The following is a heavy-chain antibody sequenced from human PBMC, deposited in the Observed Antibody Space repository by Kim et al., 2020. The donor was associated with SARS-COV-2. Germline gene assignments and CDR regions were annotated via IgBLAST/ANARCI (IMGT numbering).Heavy chain of an antibody. CDR3: ARVFFRSGSYYYYGMDV. D-gene: IGHD1-26*01. J-gene: IGHJ6*02. Sequence: SVKVSCKASGGTFSSYAISWVRQAPGQGLEWMGGIIPIFGTANYAQKFQGRVTITADKSTSTAYMELSSLRSEDTAVYYCARVFFRSGSYYYYGMDVWGQGTTVTVSS. CDR2: IIPIFGTA. V-gene: IGHV1-69*06. CDR1: GGTFSSYA.